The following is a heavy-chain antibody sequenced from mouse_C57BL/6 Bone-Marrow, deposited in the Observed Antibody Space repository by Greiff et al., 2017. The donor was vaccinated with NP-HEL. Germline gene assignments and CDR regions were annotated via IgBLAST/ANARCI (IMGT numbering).Heavy chain of an antibody. CDR3: ARRSTMVTFDY. V-gene: IGHV5-6*01. CDR1: GSTFSSYG. Sequence: EVHLVESGGDLVKPGGSLKLSCAASGSTFSSYGMSWVRQTPDKRLEWVATISSGGSYTYYPDSVKGRFTISRDNAKNTLYLQMSSLKSEDTAMYYCARRSTMVTFDYWGQGTTLTVSS. D-gene: IGHD2-1*01. CDR2: ISSGGSYT. J-gene: IGHJ2*01.